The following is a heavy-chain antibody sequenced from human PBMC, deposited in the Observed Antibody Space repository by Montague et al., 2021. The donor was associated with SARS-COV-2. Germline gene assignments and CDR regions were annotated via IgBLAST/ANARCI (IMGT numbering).Heavy chain of an antibody. D-gene: IGHD5-12*01. J-gene: IGHJ6*02. V-gene: IGHV4-39*01. CDR2: IYYSGST. CDR1: GDSISTSQYY. Sequence: SETLSLTCTVSGDSISTSQYYWGWIRQPPGKGLEWIGTIYYSGSTYYNPSLKGRVTISEDTSKNQFSLWLSSVTAADTAVYYCASLNIVARTDYYYGTDVWGRGTTVTVSS. CDR3: ASLNIVARTDYYYGTDV.